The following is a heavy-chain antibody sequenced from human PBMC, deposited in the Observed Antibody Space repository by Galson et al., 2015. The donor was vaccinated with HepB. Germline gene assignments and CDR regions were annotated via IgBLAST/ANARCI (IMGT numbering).Heavy chain of an antibody. Sequence: SVKVSCKASGYTFTSYGISWVRQAPGQGLEWMGWISAYNGNTNYAQKLQGRVTMTTDTSTSTAYMELRSLRSDDTAVYYCARVLGYCSSTSCYWGDWFDPWGQGTLVTVSS. D-gene: IGHD2-2*01. V-gene: IGHV1-18*01. CDR3: ARVLGYCSSTSCYWGDWFDP. J-gene: IGHJ5*02. CDR2: ISAYNGNT. CDR1: GYTFTSYG.